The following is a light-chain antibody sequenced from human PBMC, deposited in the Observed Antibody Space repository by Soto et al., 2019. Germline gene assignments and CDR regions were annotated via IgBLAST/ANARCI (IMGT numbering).Light chain of an antibody. CDR2: PAS. CDR1: QGIRID. Sequence: AIQMTQSPSSLSASVGDRVIITCRASQGIRIDLGWYQQKPGKAPNLLIYPASNLQSGVPSRFSGSGSGTNFTLTISSLQAEDFATYYCLQDYNYPYTFGQGTNLEI. J-gene: IGKJ2*01. CDR3: LQDYNYPYT. V-gene: IGKV1-6*01.